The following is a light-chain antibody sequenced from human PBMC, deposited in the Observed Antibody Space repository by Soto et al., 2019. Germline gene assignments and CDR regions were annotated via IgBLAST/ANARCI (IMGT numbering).Light chain of an antibody. V-gene: IGKV3-20*01. J-gene: IGKJ2*01. CDR1: QSVSSSY. CDR3: HQYDNAPQT. Sequence: EIVLTRSPGALSLSPGERATLSCRASQSVSSSYLAWYQQNPGQAPRLLIYDASNRATGIPARFSGSGSGTDFTLTISRLEPEDFAVYYCHQYDNAPQTYGQGTKVDIK. CDR2: DAS.